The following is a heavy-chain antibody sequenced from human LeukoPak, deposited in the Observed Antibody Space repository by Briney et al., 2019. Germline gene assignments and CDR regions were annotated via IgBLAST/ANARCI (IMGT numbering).Heavy chain of an antibody. CDR1: GGSISSSSYY. Sequence: SETLSLTCTVSGGSISSSSYYWGWIRQPPGKGLEWIGSIYYSGSTYYNPSLKSRVTISVDTSKNQFSLKLSSVTAADTAVYYCARGLSRAPKYSGSYGRNWFDPWGQGTLVTVSS. V-gene: IGHV4-39*07. J-gene: IGHJ5*02. D-gene: IGHD1-26*01. CDR3: ARGLSRAPKYSGSYGRNWFDP. CDR2: IYYSGST.